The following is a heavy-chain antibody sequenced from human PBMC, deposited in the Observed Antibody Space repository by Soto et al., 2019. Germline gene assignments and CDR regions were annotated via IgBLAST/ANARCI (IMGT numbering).Heavy chain of an antibody. D-gene: IGHD6-19*01. J-gene: IGHJ6*01. Sequence: QVQLVESGGGLVKPGGSLRLSCAASGFTFSDYYMSWVRQAPGKGLECVSYISSSSSTIHYADSVKGRFTISRDNAKNSLYLQMNSLRAEDTAVYYCATAPDSSAYYGMDVWGQGTTVTVSS. CDR2: ISSSSSTI. CDR3: ATAPDSSAYYGMDV. CDR1: GFTFSDYY. V-gene: IGHV3-11*01.